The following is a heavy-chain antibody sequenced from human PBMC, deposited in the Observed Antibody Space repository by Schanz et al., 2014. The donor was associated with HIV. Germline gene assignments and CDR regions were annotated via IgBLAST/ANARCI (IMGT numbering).Heavy chain of an antibody. Sequence: EVHLVETGGGLLQPGGSLRLSCAASGFTFSSYGMHWARQAPGKGLEWVSYISSSGNTIYYGDSVKGRFTISRDNAKNSLYLQMNSLRAEDTAVYYCARDSWYGDYWGLGTLVTVSS. D-gene: IGHD6-13*01. CDR3: ARDSWYGDY. V-gene: IGHV3-48*04. J-gene: IGHJ4*02. CDR1: GFTFSSYG. CDR2: ISSSGNTI.